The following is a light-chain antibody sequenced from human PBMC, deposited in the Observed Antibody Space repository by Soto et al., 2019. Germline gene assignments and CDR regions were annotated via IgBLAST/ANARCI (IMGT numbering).Light chain of an antibody. CDR2: AAS. CDR3: QQANAFAHT. CDR1: QDIRRW. V-gene: IGKV1-12*01. Sequence: DIRMTQSPSSVSASVGDRVTITCRASQDIRRWLTWYQQKPGKAPKLRVYAASTLQSGVPSGFSGSGSGTDFTLTINSLQPEDFATYYGQQANAFAHTFGQGTKLEIK. J-gene: IGKJ2*01.